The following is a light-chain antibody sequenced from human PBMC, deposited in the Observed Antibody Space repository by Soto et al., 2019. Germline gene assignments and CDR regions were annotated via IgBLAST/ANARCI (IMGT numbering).Light chain of an antibody. Sequence: DIQMTQSPSSLSASLGDRVTITCQASQAISKYLHWYHQRPGKAPILVIYDASNLEAGAPSRFSGGGYGTSFTLTISSLQPEDIGTYFCQQYNNLPYTFGQGTKLDIK. V-gene: IGKV1-33*01. J-gene: IGKJ2*01. CDR3: QQYNNLPYT. CDR1: QAISKY. CDR2: DAS.